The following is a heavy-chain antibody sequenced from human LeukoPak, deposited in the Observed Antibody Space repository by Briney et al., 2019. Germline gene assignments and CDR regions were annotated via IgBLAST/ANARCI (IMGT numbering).Heavy chain of an antibody. CDR1: GYSISTTYY. Sequence: KTSETLSLTCAVSGYSISTTYYWGWIRQPPGKGVEWIGIIYHSGSTYYTPSLKSRVTISVDTYKNQFPLKLRSVTAADTATYYCAKTHYDFLSGFNFRFDYWGQGTLVTVSS. J-gene: IGHJ4*02. V-gene: IGHV4-38-2*01. CDR3: AKTHYDFLSGFNFRFDY. D-gene: IGHD3-3*01. CDR2: IYHSGST.